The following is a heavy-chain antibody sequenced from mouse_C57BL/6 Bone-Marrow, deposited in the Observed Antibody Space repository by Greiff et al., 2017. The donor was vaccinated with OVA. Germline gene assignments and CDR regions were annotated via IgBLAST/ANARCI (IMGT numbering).Heavy chain of an antibody. D-gene: IGHD2-4*01. Sequence: EVQLQQSGPVLVKPGASVKMSCKASGYTFTDYYMNWVKQSHGKSLEWIGVINPYNGGTSYNQKFKGKATLTVDKSSSTAYMELNSLTSEDSAVYYCAKSDYDQYYFDYWGQGTTLTVSS. CDR2: INPYNGGT. CDR1: GYTFTDYY. CDR3: AKSDYDQYYFDY. J-gene: IGHJ2*01. V-gene: IGHV1-19*01.